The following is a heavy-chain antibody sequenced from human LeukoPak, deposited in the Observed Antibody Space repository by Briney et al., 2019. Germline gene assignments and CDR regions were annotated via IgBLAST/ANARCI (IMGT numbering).Heavy chain of an antibody. CDR3: ARKGGHFDY. CDR1: GDSINYYY. Sequence: SETLSLTCTVSGDSINYYYWSWIRQSPGKGLEWIGYVYYNGSAKYNPPLKSRVTISVDMSKYQFSLKVSSVTAADTAIYYCARKGGHFDYWGQGTLVTVSS. D-gene: IGHD2-15*01. CDR2: VYYNGSA. J-gene: IGHJ4*02. V-gene: IGHV4-59*01.